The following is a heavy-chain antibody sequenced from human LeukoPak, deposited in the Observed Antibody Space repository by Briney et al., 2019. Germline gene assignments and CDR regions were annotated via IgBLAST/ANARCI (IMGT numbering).Heavy chain of an antibody. D-gene: IGHD6-13*01. CDR2: ISAYNGNT. V-gene: IGHV1-18*01. J-gene: IGHJ4*02. Sequence: ASVKVSCKASGGTFSSYAISWVRQAPGQGLEWMGWISAYNGNTNYAQKLQGRVTMTTDTSTSTAYMELRSLRSDDTAVFYCARANFAGQPDDYWGQGTLVTVSS. CDR1: GGTFSSYA. CDR3: ARANFAGQPDDY.